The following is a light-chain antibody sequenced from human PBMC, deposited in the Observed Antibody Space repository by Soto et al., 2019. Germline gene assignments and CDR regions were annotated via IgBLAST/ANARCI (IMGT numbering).Light chain of an antibody. CDR3: SSYSSTTTYIL. CDR1: SGSVSTTYF. J-gene: IGLJ2*01. V-gene: IGLV8-61*01. CDR2: STN. Sequence: QAVVTQEPSFSVSPGGTVTLTCGLSSGSVSTTYFPSWYQQTPGQAPRTLIYSTNARSSGVPDRFSGSKSGNTASLTISGLQSEDEAFYHCSSYSSTTTYILFGGGTQLTVL.